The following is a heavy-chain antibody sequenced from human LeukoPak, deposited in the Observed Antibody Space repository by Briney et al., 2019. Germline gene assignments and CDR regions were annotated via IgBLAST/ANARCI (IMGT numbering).Heavy chain of an antibody. J-gene: IGHJ4*02. Sequence: SETLSLTCTVSGGSISSYYWSWIRQHPGKGLEWIGYIYYSGSTYYNPSLKSRVTISVDTSKNQFSLKLSSVTAADTAVYYCARTDSSGYYYNYFDYWGQGTLVTVSP. CDR1: GGSISSYY. CDR3: ARTDSSGYYYNYFDY. CDR2: IYYSGST. V-gene: IGHV4-59*06. D-gene: IGHD3-22*01.